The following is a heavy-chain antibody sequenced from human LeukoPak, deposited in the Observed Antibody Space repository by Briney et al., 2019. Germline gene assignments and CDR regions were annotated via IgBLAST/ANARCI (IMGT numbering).Heavy chain of an antibody. CDR2: ISGSGGST. D-gene: IGHD3-22*01. CDR1: GFTFSSYA. CDR3: AKDHYDSSGYYGYFDY. Sequence: PGGSLRLSCAASGFTFSSYAMSWVRQAPGKGLEWVSAISGSGGSTYYADSVKGRFTISRDNSKNTLYLQMNSLRAEDTAVYYCAKDHYDSSGYYGYFDYWGQGTLVTVSS. J-gene: IGHJ4*02. V-gene: IGHV3-23*01.